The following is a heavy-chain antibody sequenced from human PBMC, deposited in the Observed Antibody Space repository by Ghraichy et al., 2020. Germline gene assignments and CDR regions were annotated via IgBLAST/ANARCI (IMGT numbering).Heavy chain of an antibody. V-gene: IGHV1-24*01. CDR3: ATGLSRRWLSLGGWYFDL. CDR1: GYTLTELS. CDR2: FDPEDGET. D-gene: IGHD5-24*01. J-gene: IGHJ2*01. Sequence: ASVKVSCKVSGYTLTELSMHWVRQAPGKGLEWMGGFDPEDGETIYAQKFQGRVTMTEDTSTDTAYMELSSLRSEDTAVYYCATGLSRRWLSLGGWYFDLWGRGTLVTVSS.